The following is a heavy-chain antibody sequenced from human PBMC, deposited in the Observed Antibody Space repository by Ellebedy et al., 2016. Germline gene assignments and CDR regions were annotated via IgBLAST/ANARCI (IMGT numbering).Heavy chain of an antibody. V-gene: IGHV1-24*01. CDR2: FDPEDGET. J-gene: IGHJ4*02. CDR3: ARDGDGYNFDY. CDR1: GYTLTELS. D-gene: IGHD5-24*01. Sequence: ASVKVSCKVSGYTLTELSMHWVRQAPGKGLEWMGGFDPEDGETIYAQKFQGRVTITRDTSASTAYMELSSLRSEDTAVYYCARDGDGYNFDYWGQGTLVTVSS.